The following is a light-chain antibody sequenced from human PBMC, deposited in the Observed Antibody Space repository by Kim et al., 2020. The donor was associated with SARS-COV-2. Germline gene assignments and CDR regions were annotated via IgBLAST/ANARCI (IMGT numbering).Light chain of an antibody. Sequence: LAPGERATLSCRASQSVSSSYLAWYQQKPGQAPRLLLYHTSSRATGIPDRFSGSGSGTDFTLTISRLEPEDFAVYYCQQYGSSPLTFGGGTKVDIK. V-gene: IGKV3-20*01. CDR3: QQYGSSPLT. CDR2: HTS. J-gene: IGKJ4*01. CDR1: QSVSSSY.